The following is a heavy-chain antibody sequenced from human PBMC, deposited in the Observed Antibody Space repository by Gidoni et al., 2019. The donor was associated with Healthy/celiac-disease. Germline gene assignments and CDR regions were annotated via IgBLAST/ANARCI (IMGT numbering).Heavy chain of an antibody. D-gene: IGHD6-13*01. CDR1: GGSISSYY. J-gene: IGHJ4*02. CDR2: IYYSGST. CDR3: ARLVAAGGYYFDY. V-gene: IGHV4-59*01. Sequence: QVQLQESGPGLVKPSEPLSLTCPVSGGSISSYYWSWIRQPPGKGLEWIGYIYYSGSTNYNPSLKSRVTISVDTSKNQFSLKLSSVTAADTAVYYCARLVAAGGYYFDYWGQGTLVTVSS.